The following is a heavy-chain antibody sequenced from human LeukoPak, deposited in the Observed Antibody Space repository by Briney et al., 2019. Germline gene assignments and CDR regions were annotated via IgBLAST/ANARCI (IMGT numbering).Heavy chain of an antibody. D-gene: IGHD6-13*01. V-gene: IGHV3-48*02. Sequence: PGGSLRLSCAVSGFTFSSYSMNWVRQAPGKGLEWVSYISSSSSTIYYADSVKGRFTISRDNAKNSLYLQMNSLRDEDTAVYYCACSMAAAGPYFDYWGQGTLVTVSS. CDR2: ISSSSSTI. CDR1: GFTFSSYS. CDR3: ACSMAAAGPYFDY. J-gene: IGHJ4*02.